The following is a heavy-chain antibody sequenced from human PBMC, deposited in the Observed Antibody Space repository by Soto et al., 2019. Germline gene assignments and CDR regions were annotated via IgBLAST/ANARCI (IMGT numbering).Heavy chain of an antibody. CDR1: GYNFINYG. Sequence: ASVKVSCKASGYNFINYGISWVRQAPGQGLEWMGWISVNSGNTKLSQRLQGRATMTTDASTSTAYMEVTSLRSDDTAIYYCARDARPYYDILSDSLESDYWGLGTLVTVSS. D-gene: IGHD3-9*01. J-gene: IGHJ4*02. CDR2: ISVNSGNT. CDR3: ARDARPYYDILSDSLESDY. V-gene: IGHV1-18*01.